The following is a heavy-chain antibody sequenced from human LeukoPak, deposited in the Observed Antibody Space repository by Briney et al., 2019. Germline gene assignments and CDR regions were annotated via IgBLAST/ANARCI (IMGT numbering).Heavy chain of an antibody. V-gene: IGHV5-51*01. CDR2: IYPGDSDI. CDR1: GYRFTSEW. Sequence: GEPLKISCKGSGYRFTSEWIGWVRQMPGKGLEWMGIIYPGDSDIRYSPSFQGQATISADKSISTAHLQWSSLKASDTAIYYCARLRTDYGGQYFLDYWGQGTLVTVSS. CDR3: ARLRTDYGGQYFLDY. J-gene: IGHJ4*02. D-gene: IGHD4-23*01.